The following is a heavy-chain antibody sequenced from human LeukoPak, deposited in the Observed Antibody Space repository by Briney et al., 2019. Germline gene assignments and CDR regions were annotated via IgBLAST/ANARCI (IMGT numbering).Heavy chain of an antibody. J-gene: IGHJ3*02. V-gene: IGHV3-48*01. Sequence: QPGGSLRLSCAASGFTFSSYSMNWVRQAPGKGLEWVSYISSSSSTIYYADSVKGRFTISRDNSKNTLYLQMNSLRAEDTAMYYCAKVSLNMVNDAFDIWGQGTMVSVSS. CDR2: ISSSSSTI. CDR1: GFTFSSYS. D-gene: IGHD4/OR15-4a*01. CDR3: AKVSLNMVNDAFDI.